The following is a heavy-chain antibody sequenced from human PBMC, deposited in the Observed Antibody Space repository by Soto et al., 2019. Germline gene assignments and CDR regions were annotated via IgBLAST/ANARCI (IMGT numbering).Heavy chain of an antibody. CDR3: ARVEGYDFWSGYYGFLAFDI. CDR2: IKQDGSEK. D-gene: IGHD3-3*01. J-gene: IGHJ3*02. Sequence: GGSLRLSCAASGFTFSSYWMSWVRQAPGKGLEWVANIKQDGSEKYYVDSVKGRFTISRDNAKNSLYLQMNSLRAEDTAVYYCARVEGYDFWSGYYGFLAFDIWGQGTMVTVSS. V-gene: IGHV3-7*01. CDR1: GFTFSSYW.